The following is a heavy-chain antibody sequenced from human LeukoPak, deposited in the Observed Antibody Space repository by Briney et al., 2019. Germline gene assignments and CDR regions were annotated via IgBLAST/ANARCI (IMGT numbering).Heavy chain of an antibody. D-gene: IGHD3-10*01. CDR1: GGSFSGYY. Sequence: SETLSLTCAVYGGSFSGYYWSWIRQPPGKGLEWIGEINHSGSTNYNTSLKSRFTISVDTSKNQFSLKLSSVTAADTAVYYCARGSIHGSGSYYFDYWGQGTLVTVSS. V-gene: IGHV4-34*01. J-gene: IGHJ4*02. CDR2: INHSGST. CDR3: ARGSIHGSGSYYFDY.